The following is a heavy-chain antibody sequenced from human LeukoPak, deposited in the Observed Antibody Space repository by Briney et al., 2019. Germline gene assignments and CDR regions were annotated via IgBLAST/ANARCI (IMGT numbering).Heavy chain of an antibody. CDR1: GGSFSGYY. D-gene: IGHD3-16*01. CDR2: INHSGST. CDR3: ASDHPPLHRLFGRWWFDP. Sequence: SETLSLTCAVYGGSFSGYYWSWIRQPPGKGLEWIGEINHSGSTNYNPSLKSRVTISVDTSKNQFSLKLSSVTAADTAVYYCASDHPPLHRLFGRWWFDPWGQGTLVTVSS. J-gene: IGHJ5*02. V-gene: IGHV4-34*01.